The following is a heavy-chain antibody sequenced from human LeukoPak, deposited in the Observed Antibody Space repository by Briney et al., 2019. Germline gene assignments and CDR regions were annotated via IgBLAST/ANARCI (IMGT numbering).Heavy chain of an antibody. D-gene: IGHD3-10*01. J-gene: IGHJ3*02. V-gene: IGHV1-2*02. CDR1: GYTFTGYY. Sequence: ASVKVSCKASGYTFTGYYMHWVRQAPGQGLEWMGWINPNSGGTNYAQKFQGRVTMTRDTSISTAYMELSSLRSEDTAVYYCARVRVIGAFDIWGQGTMVTVSS. CDR2: INPNSGGT. CDR3: ARVRVIGAFDI.